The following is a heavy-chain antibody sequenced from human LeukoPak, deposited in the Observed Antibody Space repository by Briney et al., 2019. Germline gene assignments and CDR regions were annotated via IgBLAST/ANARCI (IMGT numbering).Heavy chain of an antibody. Sequence: PGGSLRLSCVASGFSLRSYWMGWVRQAPGKGLEWVANIKGDGSTKFYVDSVKGRFTISRDNSKNSLFLQMNSLRAEDTAVYYCASSHDSSGNDWGQGTLVTVSS. CDR2: IKGDGSTK. D-gene: IGHD3-22*01. V-gene: IGHV3-7*01. CDR1: GFSLRSYW. CDR3: ASSHDSSGND. J-gene: IGHJ4*02.